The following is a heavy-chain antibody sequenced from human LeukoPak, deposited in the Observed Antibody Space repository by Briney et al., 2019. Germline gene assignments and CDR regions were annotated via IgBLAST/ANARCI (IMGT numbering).Heavy chain of an antibody. J-gene: IGHJ4*02. D-gene: IGHD3-22*01. CDR1: GYIFTDYY. Sequence: ASVKVSCKTSGYIFTDYYIHWVRQAPGQGLEWVGWIHPNSGGTKYAQSFQGRVTMTRDTSISPAYMEVSRLRSDDPAVYYCARDRSPRHYYDTSDYHGAADYWGQGTLISVSS. CDR2: IHPNSGGT. CDR3: ARDRSPRHYYDTSDYHGAADY. V-gene: IGHV1-2*02.